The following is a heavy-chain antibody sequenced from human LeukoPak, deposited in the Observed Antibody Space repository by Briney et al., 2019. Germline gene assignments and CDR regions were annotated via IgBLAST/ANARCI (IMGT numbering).Heavy chain of an antibody. CDR2: ISGSGGST. J-gene: IGHJ1*01. Sequence: PGGSLRLSCAASGFTFSSYAMSWVRQAPGKGLEWVSAISGSGGSTYYADSVKGRFTISRDNPKNTLYLQMNSLRAEDTAVYYCAKDQPPWEHYRYFQHWGQGTLVTVSS. V-gene: IGHV3-23*01. D-gene: IGHD1-26*01. CDR1: GFTFSSYA. CDR3: AKDQPPWEHYRYFQH.